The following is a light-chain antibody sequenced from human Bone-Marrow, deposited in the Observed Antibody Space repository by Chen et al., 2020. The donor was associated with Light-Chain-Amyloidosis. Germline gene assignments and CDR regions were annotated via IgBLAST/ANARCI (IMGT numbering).Light chain of an antibody. CDR1: SSDVGGYNY. CDR2: EVS. CDR3: SSYGGRTNLV. J-gene: IGLJ2*01. Sequence: QSALTQPTSASGSRGQSVTISCTGTSSDVGGYNYVSWYQQHPGKAPKLMISEVSKRPSGVPDRFSGSKSGNTASLTVSGLQPDDEADYYCSSYGGRTNLVFGGGTKLTVL. V-gene: IGLV2-8*01.